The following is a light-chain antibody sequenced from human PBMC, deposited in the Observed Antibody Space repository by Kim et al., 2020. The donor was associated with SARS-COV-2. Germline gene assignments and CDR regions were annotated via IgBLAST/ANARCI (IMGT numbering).Light chain of an antibody. CDR3: YSATDNSLV. J-gene: IGLJ2*01. V-gene: IGLV3-27*01. CDR2: KDS. Sequence: SYELTQPSSVSVSPGQTARITCSGDVLAKKYTRWFQQKPGQAPVLVIYKDSERPSGIPERFSGSSSGTTVTLTISGAQVDDEADYYCYSATDNSLVFGGGTQLSFL. CDR1: VLAKKY.